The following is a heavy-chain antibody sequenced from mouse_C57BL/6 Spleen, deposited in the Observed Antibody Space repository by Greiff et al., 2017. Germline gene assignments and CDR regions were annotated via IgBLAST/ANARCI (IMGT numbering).Heavy chain of an antibody. J-gene: IGHJ3*01. CDR1: GYTFTSYW. Sequence: QVQLQQSGAELVKPGASVKLSCKASGYTFTSYWMQWVKQRPGQGLEWIGEIDPSDSYTNYNQKFKGKATLTVDTSSSTAYMQLSSLTSEDSAVYYCAIGALDGYPFAYWGQGTLVTVSA. CDR3: AIGALDGYPFAY. CDR2: IDPSDSYT. D-gene: IGHD2-3*01. V-gene: IGHV1-50*01.